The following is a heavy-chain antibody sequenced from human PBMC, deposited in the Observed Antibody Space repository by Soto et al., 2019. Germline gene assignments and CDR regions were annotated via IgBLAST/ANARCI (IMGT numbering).Heavy chain of an antibody. CDR1: GYSFTSYW. V-gene: IGHV5-10-1*01. D-gene: IGHD3-22*01. Sequence: GESLKISCKGSGYSFTSYWISWVRQMPGKGLEWMGRIDPSDSYTNYSPSFQGHVTISADKSISTAYLQWSSLKASDTAMYYCARHGYYDSSGYYRDNWFDPWGQGTLVTVS. J-gene: IGHJ5*02. CDR2: IDPSDSYT. CDR3: ARHGYYDSSGYYRDNWFDP.